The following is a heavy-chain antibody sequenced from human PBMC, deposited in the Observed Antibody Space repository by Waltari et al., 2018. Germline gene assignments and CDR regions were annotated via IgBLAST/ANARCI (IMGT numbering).Heavy chain of an antibody. CDR1: GASLIGYY. J-gene: IGHJ4*02. D-gene: IGHD7-27*01. Sequence: QVHLQQWGAGLLKPSETLSLTCEVNGASLIGYYWNWVRQTPGKGLEWIGEINQNGGTNYNPSLRSRVTMSVDSSKNQFSLRLSSVTAADTGVYYCARGRQRSHLGYWGQGTLVIVSS. CDR2: INQNGGT. V-gene: IGHV4-34*01. CDR3: ARGRQRSHLGY.